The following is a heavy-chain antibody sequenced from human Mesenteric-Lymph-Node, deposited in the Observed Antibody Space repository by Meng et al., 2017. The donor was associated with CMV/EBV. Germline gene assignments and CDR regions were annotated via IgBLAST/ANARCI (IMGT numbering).Heavy chain of an antibody. CDR2: IWYDGSNK. V-gene: IGHV3-33*01. D-gene: IGHD2-8*01. CDR3: ARDLAYGFDY. J-gene: IGHJ4*02. CDR1: GFTFSGYG. Sequence: GESLKISCAASGFTFSGYGMHWVRQAPGKGLEWVAVIWYDGSNKKYVDSVKGRVTVSRDNSKNTLYLQMDSLRAEDTAVYYCARDLAYGFDYWGQGTLVTVSS.